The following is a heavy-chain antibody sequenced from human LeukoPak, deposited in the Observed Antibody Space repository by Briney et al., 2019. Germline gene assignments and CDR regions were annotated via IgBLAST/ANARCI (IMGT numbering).Heavy chain of an antibody. V-gene: IGHV7-4-1*02. J-gene: IGHJ6*03. CDR2: INTNTGNP. Sequence: GASVKVSCKASGYTFTSYGISWVRQAPGQGLEWMGWINTNTGNPTYAQGFTGRFVFSLDTSVSTAYLQISSLKAEDTAVYYCARRRKYSTLYYYYYYMDVWGKGTTVTVSS. CDR3: ARRRKYSTLYYYYYYMDV. CDR1: GYTFTSYG. D-gene: IGHD2-21*01.